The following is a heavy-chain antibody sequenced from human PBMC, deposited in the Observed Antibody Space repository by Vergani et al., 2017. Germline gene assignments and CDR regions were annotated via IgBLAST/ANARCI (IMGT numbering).Heavy chain of an antibody. J-gene: IGHJ4*02. V-gene: IGHV3-23*01. Sequence: EVQLLQSGGGVIQPGGSVRLSCAASGFTFSAFPMTWVRQAPGKGLEWVSAISARYPSTYSADTVKGRFTISRANSKNSLYLQMNSLRAEDTAVYYCARLSYDTTPYLQGGYDCWGQGTLVSVSS. D-gene: IGHD3-22*01. CDR3: ARLSYDTTPYLQGGYDC. CDR2: ISARYPST. CDR1: GFTFSAFP.